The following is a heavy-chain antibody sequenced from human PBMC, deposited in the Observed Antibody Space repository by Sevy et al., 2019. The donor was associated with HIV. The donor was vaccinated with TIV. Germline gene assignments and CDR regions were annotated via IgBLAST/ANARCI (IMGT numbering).Heavy chain of an antibody. D-gene: IGHD3-10*01. V-gene: IGHV3-23*01. Sequence: GGSLRLSCAASGFTFSSYAMSWVRQAPGKGLEWVSAISGSGGGTYYADSVKGRFTISRDNSKNTLYLQMNSLRAEDTAVYYCAKDLLAQPTNYDYWGQGTLVTVSS. CDR1: GFTFSSYA. CDR2: ISGSGGGT. J-gene: IGHJ4*02. CDR3: AKDLLAQPTNYDY.